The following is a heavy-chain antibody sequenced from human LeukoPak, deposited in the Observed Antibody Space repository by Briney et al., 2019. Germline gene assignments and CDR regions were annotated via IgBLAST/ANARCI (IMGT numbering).Heavy chain of an antibody. CDR3: ARDRPFGGILDFDY. CDR2: IYNDGST. D-gene: IGHD3-16*01. Sequence: GGSLRLSCEASGFSVSNNYMSWVRQAPGKGPEWVSVIYNDGSTYYADSVKGRFTISRDNSKNTLYLHMNSLRAEDTAVYYCARDRPFGGILDFDYWGQGALVTVSS. J-gene: IGHJ4*02. CDR1: GFSVSNNY. V-gene: IGHV3-66*01.